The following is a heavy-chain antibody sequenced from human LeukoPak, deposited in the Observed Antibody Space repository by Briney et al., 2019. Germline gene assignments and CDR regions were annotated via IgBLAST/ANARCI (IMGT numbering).Heavy chain of an antibody. CDR3: VKVFISGIYFDY. Sequence: GGSLRLSCSASGFTFSRYAMHWVRQAPGKGLEYVSAISSNGGSTYYADSVKGRFTISRDNSRNTLHLQMSSLRVGDTAVYYCVKVFISGIYFDYWGQGTLVTVSS. CDR2: ISSNGGST. D-gene: IGHD3-10*01. J-gene: IGHJ4*02. CDR1: GFTFSRYA. V-gene: IGHV3-64D*06.